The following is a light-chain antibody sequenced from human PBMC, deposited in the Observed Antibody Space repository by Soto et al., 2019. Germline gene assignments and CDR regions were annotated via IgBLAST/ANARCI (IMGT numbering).Light chain of an antibody. J-gene: IGKJ4*01. CDR1: QSVYSY. CDR3: QQRYTWPPLT. CDR2: DVS. Sequence: EIVLTQSPATLSLSPGEGATLSCRASQSVYSYLAWYQQKPGQAPRLLIYDVSKRATGIPARFSGSGSGTDFTLTIRSLEPEDFAVYYCQQRYTWPPLTFGGGTKVEIK. V-gene: IGKV3-11*01.